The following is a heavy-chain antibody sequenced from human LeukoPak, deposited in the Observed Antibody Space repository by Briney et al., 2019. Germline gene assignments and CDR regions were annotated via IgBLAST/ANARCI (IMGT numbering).Heavy chain of an antibody. D-gene: IGHD3-22*01. V-gene: IGHV1-8*01. CDR2: MNPNSGNT. Sequence: ASVKVSCKASGYTFTSYDINWVRQATGQGLEWMGWMNPNSGNTGYAQKFQGRVTMTRNTSISTAYMELSSLRSEDTAVYYCASGITYYYDSSGYYYGRLGGSYRPFDYWGQGTLVTVSS. CDR3: ASGITYYYDSSGYYYGRLGGSYRPFDY. CDR1: GYTFTSYD. J-gene: IGHJ4*02.